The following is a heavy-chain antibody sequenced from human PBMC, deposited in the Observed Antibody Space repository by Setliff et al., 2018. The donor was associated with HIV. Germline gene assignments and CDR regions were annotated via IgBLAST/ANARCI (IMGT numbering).Heavy chain of an antibody. D-gene: IGHD6-6*01. V-gene: IGHV4-39*01. CDR2: IYYSGST. CDR1: GGSISSSSYY. CDR3: ASTSSLGSSFDY. Sequence: TLSLTCTVSGGSISSSSYYWGWIRQPPGKGLEWIGSIYYSGSTYYNPSLKSRVTISVDTSKNQFSLKLSSVTAADTAVYYCASTSSLGSSFDYWGQGTLVTVSS. J-gene: IGHJ4*02.